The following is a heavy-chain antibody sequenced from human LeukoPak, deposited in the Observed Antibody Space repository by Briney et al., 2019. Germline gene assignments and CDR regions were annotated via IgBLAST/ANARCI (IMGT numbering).Heavy chain of an antibody. V-gene: IGHV4-39*01. CDR2: VYYSTNT. J-gene: IGHJ3*02. Sequence: SETLSLTCSVSGGSITSYYWDWIRQPPGKGLEWIGNVYYSTNTYYNPSLKSRVTISVDTSKNQFSLKLRSVTAADTAIYYCARHSRSAYSGYENAFDIWGQGTVVTVSS. D-gene: IGHD5-12*01. CDR1: GGSITSYY. CDR3: ARHSRSAYSGYENAFDI.